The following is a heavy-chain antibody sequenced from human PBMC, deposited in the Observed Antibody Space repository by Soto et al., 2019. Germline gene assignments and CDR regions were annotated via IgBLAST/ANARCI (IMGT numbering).Heavy chain of an antibody. CDR2: ILPVFGTP. D-gene: IGHD4-4*01. V-gene: IGHV1-69*01. CDR3: ARAPPHSYYYYGMDV. Sequence: QLQLVQSGAEVKKPGSSVKVSCKASGGTFSSYAFSWVRQAPGQGLEWMGGILPVFGTPNYAQKFQGRVTITADESTSTGYMELSNLRSEDTAVYYCARAPPHSYYYYGMDVWGQGTTVTVSS. CDR1: GGTFSSYA. J-gene: IGHJ6*02.